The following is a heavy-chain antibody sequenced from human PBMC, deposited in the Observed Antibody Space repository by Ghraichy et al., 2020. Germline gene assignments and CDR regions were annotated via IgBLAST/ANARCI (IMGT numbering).Heavy chain of an antibody. D-gene: IGHD6-19*01. CDR1: GENLTELF. CDR2: FDPEDGET. V-gene: IGHV1-24*01. CDR3: ATGNLEIAVAGLDY. Sequence: ASVKVSCKVAGENLTELFMHCVRQAPVKGLEWMGGFDPEDGETIYAQKFQGRVTMTEDTSTDTAYMELSSLRSEDTAVYYCATGNLEIAVAGLDYWGQGTLVTVS. J-gene: IGHJ4*02.